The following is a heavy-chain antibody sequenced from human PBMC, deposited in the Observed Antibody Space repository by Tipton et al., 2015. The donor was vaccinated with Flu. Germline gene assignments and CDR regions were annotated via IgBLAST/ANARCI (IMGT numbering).Heavy chain of an antibody. Sequence: SLRLSCAATGFTFSSYSMDWVRQAPGKGLEWVSSISSSSSYIYYADSVKGRFTISRDNAKNSLYLQMNSLRAEDTAVYYCARDGGVVGATNDAFDIWGQGTMVTVSS. CDR3: ARDGGVVGATNDAFDI. D-gene: IGHD1-26*01. CDR1: GFTFSSYS. CDR2: ISSSSSYI. V-gene: IGHV3-21*01. J-gene: IGHJ3*02.